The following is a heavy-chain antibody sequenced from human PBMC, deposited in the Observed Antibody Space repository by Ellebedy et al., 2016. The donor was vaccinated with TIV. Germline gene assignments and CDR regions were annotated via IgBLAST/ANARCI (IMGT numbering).Heavy chain of an antibody. CDR2: ISGSGGNT. CDR1: GFTFSSYA. J-gene: IGHJ4*02. V-gene: IGHV3-23*01. CDR3: VKEGRISSGWYGDYYFDF. Sequence: GESLKISCAASGFTFSSYAMSWVRQAPGKGLEWVSAISGSGGNTYYADSVKGRFTISRDNSKNTLYLQMNSLRAEDTAVYYCVKEGRISSGWYGDYYFDFWGQGTLVTVSS. D-gene: IGHD6-19*01.